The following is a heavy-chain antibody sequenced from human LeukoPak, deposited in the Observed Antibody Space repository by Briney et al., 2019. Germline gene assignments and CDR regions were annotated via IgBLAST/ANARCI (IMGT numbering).Heavy chain of an antibody. J-gene: IGHJ4*02. CDR1: GFTFSSYS. CDR2: ISSSSSYI. D-gene: IGHD3-9*01. V-gene: IGHV3-21*01. CDR3: ATSVTPALLTG. Sequence: GGSLRLSCAASGFTFSSYSMNWVRQAPGKGLEWVSSISSSSSYIYYADSVKGRFTISRDNAKNSLYLQMNSLRAEDTAVYYCATSVTPALLTGWGQGTLVTVSS.